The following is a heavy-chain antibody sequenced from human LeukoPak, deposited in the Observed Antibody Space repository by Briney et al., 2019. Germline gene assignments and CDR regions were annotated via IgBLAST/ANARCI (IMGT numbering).Heavy chain of an antibody. J-gene: IGHJ5*01. CDR2: INPSGDST. V-gene: IGHV1-46*01. D-gene: IGHD3-10*01. CDR3: ARGYDYGSGVFSPYNWFDP. CDR1: GYTFTSYY. Sequence: GASVKVSCKASGYTFTSYYMHWVRQAPRQGLEWMGIINPSGDSTSYPQKFQGRVTMTTDTSTSTAYMELRSLRSDDTAVYYCARGYDYGSGVFSPYNWFDPWGQGTLVTVSS.